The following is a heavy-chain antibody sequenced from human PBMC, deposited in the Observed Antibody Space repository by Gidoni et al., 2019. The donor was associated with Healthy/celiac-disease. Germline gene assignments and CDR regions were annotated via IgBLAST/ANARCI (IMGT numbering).Heavy chain of an antibody. CDR2: ISGSGGST. CDR1: GFTFSSYA. CDR3: AKDGVRYFDWYLTRSPFDY. D-gene: IGHD3-9*01. V-gene: IGHV3-23*01. J-gene: IGHJ4*02. Sequence: EVQLLESGGGWVQPGGSLRLSCAASGFTFSSYAMSWVRQAPGKGLEWVSAISGSGGSTYYADSVKGRFTISRDNSKNTLYLQMNSLRAEDTAVYYCAKDGVRYFDWYLTRSPFDYWGQGTLVTVSS.